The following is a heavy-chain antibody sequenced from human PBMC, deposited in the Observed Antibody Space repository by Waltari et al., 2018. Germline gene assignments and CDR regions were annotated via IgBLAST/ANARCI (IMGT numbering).Heavy chain of an antibody. CDR3: ASGIVVVVAAIQVYYGMDV. CDR1: GGTFSSCA. J-gene: IGHJ6*02. V-gene: IGHV1-69*13. CDR2: IIPIYGTA. Sequence: QVQLVQSGAEVKKPGSSVKVSCKASGGTFSSCAISWVRQAPGQGLAWMGGIIPIYGTANYAQKFQGRVTITADESTSTAYMELSSLRSEDTAVYYCASGIVVVVAAIQVYYGMDVWGQGTTVTVSS. D-gene: IGHD2-15*01.